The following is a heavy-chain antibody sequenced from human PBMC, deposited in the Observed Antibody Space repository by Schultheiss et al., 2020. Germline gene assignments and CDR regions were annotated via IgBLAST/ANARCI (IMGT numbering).Heavy chain of an antibody. CDR2: ISYDGNNK. CDR1: GFTFSSYA. V-gene: IGHV3-30*07. Sequence: GGSLRLSCAASGFTFSSYAMHWVRQAPGKGLEWVAVISYDGNNKHYADSVKGRLTISRDNSRNTLYLQMSSLRADDTAVYYCARRLQLQVLPVHFGMDVWGQGTTVTVSS. CDR3: ARRLQLQVLPVHFGMDV. D-gene: IGHD1-26*01. J-gene: IGHJ6*01.